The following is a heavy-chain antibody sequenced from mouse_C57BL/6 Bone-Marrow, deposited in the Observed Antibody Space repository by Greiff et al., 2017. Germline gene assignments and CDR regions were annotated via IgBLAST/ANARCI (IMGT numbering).Heavy chain of an antibody. CDR1: GYSFTGYF. Sequence: EVQLQQSGPELVKPGDSVKISCKASGYSFTGYFMNWVMQSHGKSLEWIGRINPYNGDTFYNQKFTGKATLTVDKSSSTAHMELRSLTSEDSAVYYSARRGGSSWYFDYWGQGTSLTVSS. CDR2: INPYNGDT. D-gene: IGHD1-1*02. V-gene: IGHV1-20*01. CDR3: ARRGGSSWYFDY. J-gene: IGHJ2*02.